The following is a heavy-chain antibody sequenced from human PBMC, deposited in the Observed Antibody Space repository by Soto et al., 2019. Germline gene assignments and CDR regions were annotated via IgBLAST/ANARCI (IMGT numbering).Heavy chain of an antibody. V-gene: IGHV1-69*13. CDR1: GGTFSSYA. Sequence: ASVKVSCKASGGTFSSYAISWVRQAPGQGLEWMGGIIPIFGTANYAQKFQGRVTITADESTSTAYMELSSLRSEDTAVYYCAARIAVAGKPYYYYGMDVWGQGTTVTVSS. CDR3: AARIAVAGKPYYYYGMDV. CDR2: IIPIFGTA. D-gene: IGHD6-19*01. J-gene: IGHJ6*02.